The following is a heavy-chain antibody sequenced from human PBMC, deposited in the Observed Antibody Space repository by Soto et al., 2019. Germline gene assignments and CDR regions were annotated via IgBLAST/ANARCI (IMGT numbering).Heavy chain of an antibody. D-gene: IGHD3-10*01. CDR1: GFTFHNYA. V-gene: IGHV3-9*01. Sequence: EVQLVESGGGLVQPGRSLRLSCAASGFTFHNYAMHWVRQAPGKGLEWVSGISGNSGNIGYADSVKGRFTISRDNAKNSLYLQMNSLSPEDTALYHCAKAGFGSGSYDFTYWGQGTLVTVAS. J-gene: IGHJ4*02. CDR3: AKAGFGSGSYDFTY. CDR2: ISGNSGNI.